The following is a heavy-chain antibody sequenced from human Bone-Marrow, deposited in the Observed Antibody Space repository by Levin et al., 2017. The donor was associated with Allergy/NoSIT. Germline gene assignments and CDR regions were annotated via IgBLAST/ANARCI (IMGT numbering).Heavy chain of an antibody. D-gene: IGHD1-14*01. Sequence: GGSLRLSCEASGFTFSHYSMHWVRQAPGRGLEWVAAIGSAGTHIYYAESVKGRFTISRDNAKNSLSLQMNSLKGDDTAVYYCAREGPRLDNRWFDSWGQGTLVTVSS. CDR2: IGSAGTHI. V-gene: IGHV3-21*01. J-gene: IGHJ5*01. CDR1: GFTFSHYS. CDR3: AREGPRLDNRWFDS.